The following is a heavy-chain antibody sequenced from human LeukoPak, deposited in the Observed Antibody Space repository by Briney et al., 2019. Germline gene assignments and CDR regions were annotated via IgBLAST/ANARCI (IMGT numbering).Heavy chain of an antibody. D-gene: IGHD3-10*01. Sequence: ASVRVSSKASGYTFTSYGISWVRQAPGQGLEWMGCISAYNGNTNYAQKLQGRVTMTTDTSTSTAYMELRSLRSDDTAVYYCARDRWFGEFLSIRTNDYWGQGTLVTVSS. J-gene: IGHJ4*02. V-gene: IGHV1-18*01. CDR2: ISAYNGNT. CDR3: ARDRWFGEFLSIRTNDY. CDR1: GYTFTSYG.